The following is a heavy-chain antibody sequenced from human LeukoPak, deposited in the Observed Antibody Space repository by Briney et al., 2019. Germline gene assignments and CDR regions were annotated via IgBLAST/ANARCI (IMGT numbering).Heavy chain of an antibody. D-gene: IGHD2/OR15-2a*01. V-gene: IGHV4-59*08. CDR1: GGSIIGHW. J-gene: IGHJ4*02. CDR3: ARRNTADASIDF. Sequence: SETLSLTCTVSGGSIIGHWWSWIRQPPGKGLEWIGDIFYSGGSTNYNPSLKSRLTMSLDTSKNQFSLKLTSVTAADTAVYYCARRNTADASIDFWGQGTLVTASS. CDR2: IFYSGGST.